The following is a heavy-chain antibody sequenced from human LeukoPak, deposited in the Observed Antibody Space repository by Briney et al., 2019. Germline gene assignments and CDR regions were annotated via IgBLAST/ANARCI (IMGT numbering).Heavy chain of an antibody. V-gene: IGHV4-31*03. D-gene: IGHD3-3*01. J-gene: IGHJ5*02. CDR1: GGSISSGGYY. Sequence: PSETLSLSCTVSGGSISSGGYYWSWIRQHPGKGLEWIGYIYYSGITYYNPSLKSRATISVDTSKNQFSLKLSSVTAADTAVYYCARDRLEHGLRFEPWGQGTLVTVSS. CDR3: ARDRLEHGLRFEP. CDR2: IYYSGIT.